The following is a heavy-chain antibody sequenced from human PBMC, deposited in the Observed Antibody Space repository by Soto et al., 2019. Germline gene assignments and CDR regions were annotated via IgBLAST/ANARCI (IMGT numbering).Heavy chain of an antibody. D-gene: IGHD4-17*01. CDR1: GGPLGGYP. CDR3: ARADYGDFSHPLDDY. J-gene: IGHJ4*02. Sequence: QWRRVRSGAEVKKPGSSVKVSCKAPGGPLGGYPSTWVGHAPGQGLEWMGGIIPIFGTANYAQKLQGRVTITADESTSTAYMELSSLRSEDTAVYYCARADYGDFSHPLDDYWGQGTLVTVSS. V-gene: IGHV1-69*01. CDR2: IIPIFGTA.